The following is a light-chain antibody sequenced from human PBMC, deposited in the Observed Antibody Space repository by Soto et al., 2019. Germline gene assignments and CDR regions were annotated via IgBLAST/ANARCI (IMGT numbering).Light chain of an antibody. V-gene: IGKV1-39*01. J-gene: IGKJ2*01. CDR2: AAS. Sequence: DIQMTQSPSSLSASVGDRVTITCRASQSISSYLNWYQQKPGKAPKLLMYAASSLQSGVPSRFSGSGSGTDFTLTISSLQPDDFATYYCQQSYSTPGYTFGQGTKLEI. CDR3: QQSYSTPGYT. CDR1: QSISSY.